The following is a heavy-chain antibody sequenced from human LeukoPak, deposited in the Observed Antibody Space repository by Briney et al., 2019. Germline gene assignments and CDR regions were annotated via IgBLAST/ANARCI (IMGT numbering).Heavy chain of an antibody. D-gene: IGHD5-12*01. J-gene: IGHJ4*02. Sequence: SETLSLTCAVYGGSFSVYYWSWIRQPPGKGLEWIGEINHSGSTNYNPSLKRRVTISVDTSKNQFSLKLSSVTAADTAVYYCAGGGPILATDYWGQGTLVTVSS. CDR2: INHSGST. CDR1: GGSFSVYY. CDR3: AGGGPILATDY. V-gene: IGHV4-34*01.